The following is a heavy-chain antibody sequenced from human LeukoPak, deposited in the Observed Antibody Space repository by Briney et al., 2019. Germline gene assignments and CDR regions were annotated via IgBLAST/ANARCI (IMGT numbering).Heavy chain of an antibody. V-gene: IGHV1-69*05. CDR2: IIPIFGTA. D-gene: IGHD2-2*01. Sequence: SVKVSCKASGGTFSSYAISWVRQAPGQGLEWMGGIIPIFGTANYAQKFQGRVTITTDESTSTAYMELSSLRSEDTAVYYCARGYCSSTSCYRAHAFDIWGQGTMVTVSS. J-gene: IGHJ3*02. CDR1: GGTFSSYA. CDR3: ARGYCSSTSCYRAHAFDI.